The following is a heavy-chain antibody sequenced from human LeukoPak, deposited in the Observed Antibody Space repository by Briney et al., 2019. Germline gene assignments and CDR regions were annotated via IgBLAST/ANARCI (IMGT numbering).Heavy chain of an antibody. J-gene: IGHJ4*02. CDR3: AHTSRDGFLFDY. D-gene: IGHD5-24*01. V-gene: IGHV2-5*01. CDR1: GFSLRTSGVG. Sequence: KESGTTLAKPTQTLTLTCTFSGFSLRTSGVGVGWIRQPPGKALEWLALIYRNDDKCYSPSLESRLTSTKDASKNQVVLTMTNMDPVDTATYYCAHTSRDGFLFDYWGQGTLVTVSS. CDR2: IYRNDDK.